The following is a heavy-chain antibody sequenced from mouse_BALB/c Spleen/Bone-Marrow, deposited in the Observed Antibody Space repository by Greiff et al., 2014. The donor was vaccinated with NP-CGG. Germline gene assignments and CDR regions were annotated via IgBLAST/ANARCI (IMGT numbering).Heavy chain of an antibody. CDR1: GFTFSSFG. Sequence: EVQLQQSGGGLVQPGGSRKLSCAASGFTFSSFGMHWIRQAPEKGLEWVAYISSGSNTIYCEDTVKGRFTISRDNPKNTLFLQMTSLRSEDTAMYYCARRGTMITAGPFAYWGQGTLVTVSA. D-gene: IGHD2-4*01. V-gene: IGHV5-17*02. CDR2: ISSGSNTI. CDR3: ARRGTMITAGPFAY. J-gene: IGHJ3*01.